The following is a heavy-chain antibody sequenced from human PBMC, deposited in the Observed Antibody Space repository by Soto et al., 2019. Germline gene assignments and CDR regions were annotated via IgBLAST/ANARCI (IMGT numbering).Heavy chain of an antibody. CDR2: INAGYGNT. CDR3: ARPPNIVVVVAADYGMDV. D-gene: IGHD2-15*01. Sequence: ASVKVSCKASGYTFSSYAMHWVRQAPGQRLEWMGWINAGYGNTKSSQKFQDRVTISRDTSASTAYMELTSLRSEDTAVYYCARPPNIVVVVAADYGMDVWGQGTTVTVSS. V-gene: IGHV1-3*01. J-gene: IGHJ6*02. CDR1: GYTFSSYA.